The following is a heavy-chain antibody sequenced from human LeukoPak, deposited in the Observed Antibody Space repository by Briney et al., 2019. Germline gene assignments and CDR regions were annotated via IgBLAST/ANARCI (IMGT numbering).Heavy chain of an antibody. CDR2: INPNSDT. CDR1: GYTFTDSY. D-gene: IGHD4-23*01. Sequence: ASVKVSCKASGYTFTDSYMHWMRQAPGQGLGWMGWINPNSDTNYAQKFQGRITMTRDTSISTADMELNSLTSDDTGVYYCARDRGGNSIDFWGQGTLVTVSS. CDR3: ARDRGGNSIDF. J-gene: IGHJ4*02. V-gene: IGHV1-2*02.